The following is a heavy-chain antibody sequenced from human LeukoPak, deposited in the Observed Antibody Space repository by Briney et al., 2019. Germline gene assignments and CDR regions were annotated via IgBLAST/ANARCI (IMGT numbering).Heavy chain of an antibody. J-gene: IGHJ4*02. Sequence: SETLSLTCTVSGASISGYYWSWIRQPPGKGLEWIGCIYYSGSTNYNPSLKSRVTMSVDTSKNQFSLKLSSVTAADTAVYYCARGRAGAYSSSDFDYWGQGTLVTVSS. CDR1: GASISGYY. D-gene: IGHD6-6*01. CDR2: IYYSGST. CDR3: ARGRAGAYSSSDFDY. V-gene: IGHV4-59*12.